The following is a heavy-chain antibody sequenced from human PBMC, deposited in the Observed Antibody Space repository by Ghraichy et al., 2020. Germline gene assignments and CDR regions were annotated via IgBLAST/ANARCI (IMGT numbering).Heavy chain of an antibody. CDR3: AKDDKERGPIHYYYGMDV. V-gene: IGHV3-30*18. CDR2: ISYEGGYT. J-gene: IGHJ6*02. Sequence: GGSLRLSCAASGFTFDTYGMHWVRQAPGKGLEWVAVISYEGGYTYYTDSVRGRFTISRDNSKNTLYLQMNSPRPEDTAVYYCAKDDKERGPIHYYYGMDVWGRGTTVTVSS. D-gene: IGHD3-10*01. CDR1: GFTFDTYG.